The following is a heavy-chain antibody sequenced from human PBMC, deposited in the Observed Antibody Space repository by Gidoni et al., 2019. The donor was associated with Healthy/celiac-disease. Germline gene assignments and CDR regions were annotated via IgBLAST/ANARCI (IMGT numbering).Heavy chain of an antibody. CDR3: ARVIGGGGYSYGPLDY. CDR2: IIPIFGTA. V-gene: IGHV1-69*01. D-gene: IGHD5-18*01. J-gene: IGHJ4*02. CDR1: GGTFSSYA. Sequence: QVQLVQSGAEVKKPGSSVKVSCKASGGTFSSYAISWVRQAPGQGLEWMGGIIPIFGTANYAQKFQGRVTITADESTSTAYMELSSLRSEDTAVYYCARVIGGGGYSYGPLDYWGQGTLVTVSS.